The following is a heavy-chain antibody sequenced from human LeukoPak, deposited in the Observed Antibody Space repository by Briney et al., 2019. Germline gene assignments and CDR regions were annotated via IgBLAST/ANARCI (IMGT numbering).Heavy chain of an antibody. D-gene: IGHD2-21*02. J-gene: IGHJ4*02. CDR1: GFTFSNYA. V-gene: IGHV3-64*01. Sequence: GGSLRLSCAASGFTFSNYAMHWVSQAPGKGLEYVSAISSNGGSTYYANSVKGRFTISRDNSKNTLYLQMGSLRAEDMAVYYCARDLRLKELAYCGGDCLDYWGQGTLVTVSS. CDR3: ARDLRLKELAYCGGDCLDY. CDR2: ISSNGGST.